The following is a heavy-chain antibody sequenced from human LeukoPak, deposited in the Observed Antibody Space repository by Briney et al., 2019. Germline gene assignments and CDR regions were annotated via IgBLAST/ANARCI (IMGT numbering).Heavy chain of an antibody. J-gene: IGHJ3*02. CDR1: GGSISSYY. CDR2: IYYSGST. CDR3: AREGSSGAFDI. D-gene: IGHD1-26*01. V-gene: IGHV4-59*01. Sequence: SETLSLTCTVSGGSISSYYWSWIRQPPGKGLEWIGYIYYSGSTNYNPSLKSRVTISVDTSKNQFSLKLSSVTAADTAVYYCAREGSSGAFDIWGQGTMVTVSS.